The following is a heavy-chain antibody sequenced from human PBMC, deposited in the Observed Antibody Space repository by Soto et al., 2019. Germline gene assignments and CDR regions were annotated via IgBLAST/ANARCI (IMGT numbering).Heavy chain of an antibody. D-gene: IGHD4-17*01. V-gene: IGHV4-31*03. CDR3: ATYDYGDFYFDD. CDR2: IYFRGTT. CDR1: GGSITSHTHY. J-gene: IGHJ4*02. Sequence: QVQLQESGPGLVKPSQTLSLTCTVSGGSITSHTHYWSWIRQHPGKGLEWIGNIYFRGTTYYNPTLESRVIISMDTSKNQFSLRLTSVTAADTAVYFCATYDYGDFYFDDWGQGTLVYVSS.